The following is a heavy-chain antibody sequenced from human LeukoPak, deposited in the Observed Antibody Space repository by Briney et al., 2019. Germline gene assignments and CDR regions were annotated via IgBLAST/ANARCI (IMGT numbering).Heavy chain of an antibody. CDR1: DDPINSGVYY. CDR3: ARAKKRSGRSRNFYLDV. V-gene: IGHV4-61*09. Sequence: SETLSLTCTVSDDPINSGVYYWNWIRQPAGKGLEWIGHIYTSGTTTNSNPSLKSRVAISLDTSKNHFSLKLSSVTAADTAVYYCARAKKRSGRSRNFYLDVWGKGTTVTSP. D-gene: IGHD1-26*01. J-gene: IGHJ6*03. CDR2: IYTSGTTT.